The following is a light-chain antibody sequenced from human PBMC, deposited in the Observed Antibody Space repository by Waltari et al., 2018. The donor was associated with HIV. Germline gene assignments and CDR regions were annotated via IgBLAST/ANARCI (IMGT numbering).Light chain of an antibody. CDR3: AAWDDSLKGGA. Sequence: QSVLAQPPSASGTPGQRVTISCSGSTSHIRGTPVSWYQQLPGTAPKLLIYSNNERPSGVPDRLSGSTSGTSASLVISGLQSEDEADYYCAAWDDSLKGGAFGTGTKVTVL. V-gene: IGLV1-44*01. J-gene: IGLJ1*01. CDR2: SNN. CDR1: TSHIRGTP.